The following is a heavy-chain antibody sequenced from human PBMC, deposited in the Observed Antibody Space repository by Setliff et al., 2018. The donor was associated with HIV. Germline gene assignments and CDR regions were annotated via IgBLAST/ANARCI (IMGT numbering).Heavy chain of an antibody. J-gene: IGHJ4*02. CDR1: GFTFSGSA. Sequence: PVGSLRLSCAGSGFTFSGSAVHWVRQASGKGLEWVAIIWFDGNKKYYADSVKGRFTISRENAKNSLYLQMNNVRAGDTAVYYCAKNFFGSGYYFFFDFWGQGTLVTVSS. D-gene: IGHD3-10*01. CDR2: IWFDGNKK. CDR3: AKNFFGSGYYFFFDF. V-gene: IGHV3-33*06.